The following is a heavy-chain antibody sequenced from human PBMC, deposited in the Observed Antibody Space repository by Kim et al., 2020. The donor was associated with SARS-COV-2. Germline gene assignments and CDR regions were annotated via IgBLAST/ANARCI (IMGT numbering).Heavy chain of an antibody. CDR2: ISGSGTTI. J-gene: IGHJ4*02. CDR3: ARGPNYSPFDY. V-gene: IGHV3-48*03. Sequence: GGYLRLSCAASGFTFSSYEMNWVRQAPGKGLEWVSYISGSGTTIYYADSVRGRFTISRDNDKNSLYLQMNSLRAEDTAVYYCARGPNYSPFDYWGQGTLV. CDR1: GFTFSSYE. D-gene: IGHD4-4*01.